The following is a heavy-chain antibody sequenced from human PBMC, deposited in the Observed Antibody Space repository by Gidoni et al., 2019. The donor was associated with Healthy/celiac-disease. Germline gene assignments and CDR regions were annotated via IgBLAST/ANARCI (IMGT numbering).Heavy chain of an antibody. J-gene: IGHJ4*02. Sequence: QVQLEQSGAEVKKAGASVKVSCKASGYTVPSYYMHWVRQPPGQGLEWMGIINPRGGSTSYAQKFQGRVTMTRDTSTSTVYMELSSLRSADPAVYYCACSLVGAWCFDSWGQGTLVTVSS. CDR1: GYTVPSYY. CDR3: ACSLVGAWCFDS. V-gene: IGHV1-46*03. CDR2: INPRGGST. D-gene: IGHD1-26*01.